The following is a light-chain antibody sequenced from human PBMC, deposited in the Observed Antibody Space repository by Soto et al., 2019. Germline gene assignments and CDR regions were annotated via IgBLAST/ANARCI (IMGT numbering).Light chain of an antibody. Sequence: EIVMTQSPAALSVSPGKRITLSCRASQSVGNSLAWYQQRPGQGPRLLIYAASDRATDIPVRFSGSGSGTEFTLTISSLQPEDFAVYYCHQYNNSPPWTFGRGTKVEI. CDR3: HQYNNSPPWT. V-gene: IGKV3-15*01. J-gene: IGKJ1*01. CDR1: QSVGNS. CDR2: AAS.